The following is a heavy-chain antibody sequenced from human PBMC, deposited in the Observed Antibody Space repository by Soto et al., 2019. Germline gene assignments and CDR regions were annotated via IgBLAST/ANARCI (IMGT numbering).Heavy chain of an antibody. Sequence: GGSLRLSCAASGFTFSSYEMNWVRQAPGKGLEWVSYISSSGSNIYYADSVKGRFTISRDNAKNSLYLQMNSLRAEDTAVYYGARESSVAGNDYWGQGTLVTVSS. J-gene: IGHJ4*02. CDR1: GFTFSSYE. V-gene: IGHV3-48*03. D-gene: IGHD6-19*01. CDR3: ARESSVAGNDY. CDR2: ISSSGSNI.